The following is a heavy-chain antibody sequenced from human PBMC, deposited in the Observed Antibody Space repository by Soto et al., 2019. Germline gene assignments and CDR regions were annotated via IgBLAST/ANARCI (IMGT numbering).Heavy chain of an antibody. CDR3: AKDRGMFRYCSSTSCPSEAFDI. CDR1: GFTFSSYA. CDR2: ISGSGGST. D-gene: IGHD2-2*01. J-gene: IGHJ3*02. V-gene: IGHV3-23*01. Sequence: PGGSLRLSCAASGFTFSSYAMSWVRQAPGKGLEWVSAISGSGGSTYYADSVKGRFTISRDNSKNTLYLQMNSLRAEDTAVYYCAKDRGMFRYCSSTSCPSEAFDIWGQGTMVTVSS.